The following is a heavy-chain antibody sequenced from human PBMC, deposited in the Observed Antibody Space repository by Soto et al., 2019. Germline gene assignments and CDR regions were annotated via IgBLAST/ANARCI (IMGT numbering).Heavy chain of an antibody. CDR1: GFTFSSYG. J-gene: IGHJ4*02. CDR3: ARARSTVAGLFDY. Sequence: PGGSLRLSCAASGFTFSSYGMHWVRQAPGKGLEWVAVISYDGSNKYYADSVKGRFTISRDNSKNTLYLQMNSLRAEDTAVYYCARARSTVAGLFDYWGQGTLVTVSS. V-gene: IGHV3-30*03. D-gene: IGHD6-19*01. CDR2: ISYDGSNK.